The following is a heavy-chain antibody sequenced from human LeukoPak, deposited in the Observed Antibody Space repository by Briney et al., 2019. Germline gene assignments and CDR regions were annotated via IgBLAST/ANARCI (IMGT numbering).Heavy chain of an antibody. D-gene: IGHD3-10*01. V-gene: IGHV1-69*04. Sequence: ASVKVSCKPSRGTFSSYAISWVRQAPGQGLEWMGRIIPILGIANYAQKFQGRVTITPDKSTSTAYMELSSLRSEDTAVYYCARYYGSGSYPNALYYWGQGTLVTVSS. J-gene: IGHJ4*02. CDR1: RGTFSSYA. CDR2: IIPILGIA. CDR3: ARYYGSGSYPNALYY.